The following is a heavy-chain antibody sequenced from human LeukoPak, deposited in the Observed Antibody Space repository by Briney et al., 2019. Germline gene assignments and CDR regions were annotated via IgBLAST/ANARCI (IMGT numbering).Heavy chain of an antibody. CDR1: GGTFSSYA. Sequence: GSSVKVSCKASGGTFSSYAISWVRQAPGQGHEWMGRIIPIFGTANYAQKFQGRVTITADKSTSTAYMELSSLRSEDTAVYYCARDRGPWGIVVVTAPFDYWGQGTLVTVSS. J-gene: IGHJ4*02. D-gene: IGHD2-21*02. CDR3: ARDRGPWGIVVVTAPFDY. CDR2: IIPIFGTA. V-gene: IGHV1-69*06.